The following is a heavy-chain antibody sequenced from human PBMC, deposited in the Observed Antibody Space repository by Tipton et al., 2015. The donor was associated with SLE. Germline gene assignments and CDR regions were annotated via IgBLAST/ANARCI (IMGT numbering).Heavy chain of an antibody. J-gene: IGHJ4*02. CDR2: MSHSGST. V-gene: IGHV4-4*02. D-gene: IGHD6-13*01. CDR3: ARGLGIAAAGALGY. CDR1: GLTFSSLW. Sequence: SLRLSCAASGLTFSSLWMTWVRQAPGKGLEWIGSMSHSGSTYYNPSLKSRVTISVDTSKNQFSLKLSSVTAADTAVYYCARGLGIAAAGALGYWGQGTLVTVSS.